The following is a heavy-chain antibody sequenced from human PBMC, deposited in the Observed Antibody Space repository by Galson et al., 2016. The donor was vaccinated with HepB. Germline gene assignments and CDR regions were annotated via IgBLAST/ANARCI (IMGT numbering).Heavy chain of an antibody. CDR3: ARALSGWDGFDY. V-gene: IGHV3-53*01. Sequence: SLRLSCAAYEFTASSNYLNWIRQAPGKGLEWVSAIYSGGSTHYADSVKGRFTISRDNSKGTVYLEMKSLRAEDTAVYYCARALSGWDGFDYWGQGTLVIVSS. J-gene: IGHJ4*02. D-gene: IGHD6-19*01. CDR2: IYSGGST. CDR1: EFTASSNY.